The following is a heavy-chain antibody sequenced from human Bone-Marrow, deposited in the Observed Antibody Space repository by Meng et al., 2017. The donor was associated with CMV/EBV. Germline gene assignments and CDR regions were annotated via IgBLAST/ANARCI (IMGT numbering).Heavy chain of an antibody. D-gene: IGHD2/OR15-2a*01. V-gene: IGHV3-23*03. Sequence: GESLKISCAASGFTFSSYAMSWVRQATGKGLEWVSVIYSGGSSTYYADYVKGRFTISRDNSKNTLYLQMNSLRAEDTAVYYCAKVASYAHAFDIWGQGTMVTVSS. J-gene: IGHJ3*02. CDR1: GFTFSSYA. CDR2: IYSGGSST. CDR3: AKVASYAHAFDI.